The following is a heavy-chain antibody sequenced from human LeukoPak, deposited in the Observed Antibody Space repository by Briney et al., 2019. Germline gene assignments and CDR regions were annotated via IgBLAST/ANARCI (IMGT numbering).Heavy chain of an antibody. D-gene: IGHD4-17*01. CDR3: TTDYGLRNAFDI. V-gene: IGHV3-15*01. CDR2: IKSKTDGGTT. J-gene: IGHJ3*02. CDR1: GFTFSNAW. Sequence: GGSLRLSCAASGFTFSNAWMSWVRQAPGKGLEWVGRIKSKTDGGTTDYAAPVKGRFTISGDDSKNTLYLQMNSLKTEDTAVYYCTTDYGLRNAFDIWGQGTMVTVSS.